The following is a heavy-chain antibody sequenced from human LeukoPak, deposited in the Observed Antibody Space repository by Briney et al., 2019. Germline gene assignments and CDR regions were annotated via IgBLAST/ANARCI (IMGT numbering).Heavy chain of an antibody. J-gene: IGHJ4*02. Sequence: SQTLSLTCVISGDSVSSNSAAWTWIRQSPSRGLEWLGSAYYRSTWYNDYAVSVKSRITINPDTSKNQFSLQLNSVTPEDTAVYYCARDHTLVRGVPGTHDYWGQGTLVTVSS. CDR3: ARDHTLVRGVPGTHDY. CDR1: GDSVSSNSAA. D-gene: IGHD3-10*01. CDR2: AYYRSTWYN. V-gene: IGHV6-1*01.